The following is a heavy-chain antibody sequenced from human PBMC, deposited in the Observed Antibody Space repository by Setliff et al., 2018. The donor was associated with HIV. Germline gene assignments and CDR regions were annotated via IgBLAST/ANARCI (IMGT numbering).Heavy chain of an antibody. CDR2: IIPIFGTA. CDR1: GYTFTSYY. J-gene: IGHJ4*02. Sequence: GASVKVSCKASGYTFTSYYMHWVRQAPGQGLEWMGGIIPIFGTANYAQKFQGRVTITTDESTSTAYMELSSLRSEDTAVYYCATGAYCGGDCYSIDYWGQGTLVTVSS. CDR3: ATGAYCGGDCYSIDY. V-gene: IGHV1-69*05. D-gene: IGHD2-21*02.